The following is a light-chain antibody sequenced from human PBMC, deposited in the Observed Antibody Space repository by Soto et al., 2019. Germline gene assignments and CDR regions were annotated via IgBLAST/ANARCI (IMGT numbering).Light chain of an antibody. CDR3: QQYNQWPIT. V-gene: IGKV3D-15*01. CDR2: RAS. Sequence: EIVLTQSPATLSLSPGERATLSCRASQSLSGNLAWYQQKPGQAPRLLIFRASTRATGIPARFSGSGSGTEFTLTISSLQSEDFAVFYCQQYNQWPITFGQGTRREIK. CDR1: QSLSGN. J-gene: IGKJ5*01.